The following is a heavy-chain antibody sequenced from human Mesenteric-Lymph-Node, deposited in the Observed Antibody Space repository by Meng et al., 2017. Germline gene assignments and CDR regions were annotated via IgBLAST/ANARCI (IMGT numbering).Heavy chain of an antibody. CDR1: GGAFRGYY. J-gene: IGHJ4*02. CDR3: ARGGGNSWYIDY. V-gene: IGHV4-34*01. Sequence: QVQRQQWGAGRGKPSETRSLTCAVHGGAFRGYYWSWIRQPPGKGLEWIGEINHSGSTNYNPSLKSRVTISVDTSKNQFSLKLSSVTAADTAVYYCARGGGNSWYIDYWGQGTLVTVSS. CDR2: INHSGST. D-gene: IGHD6-13*01.